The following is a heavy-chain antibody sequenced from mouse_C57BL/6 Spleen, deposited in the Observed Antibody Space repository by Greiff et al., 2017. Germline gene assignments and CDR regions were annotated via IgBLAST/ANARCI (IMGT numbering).Heavy chain of an antibody. CDR2: IHPNSGST. V-gene: IGHV1-64*01. J-gene: IGHJ3*01. D-gene: IGHD1-1*01. Sequence: QVQLQQPGAELVKPGASVKLSCKASGYTFTSYWMHWVKQRPGQGLEWIGMIHPNSGSTNYNEKFKSKATLTVDKSSSTAYMQLSSLTSEDSAVYYCARSGDYYAWFAYWGQGTMVTVSA. CDR1: GYTFTSYW. CDR3: ARSGDYYAWFAY.